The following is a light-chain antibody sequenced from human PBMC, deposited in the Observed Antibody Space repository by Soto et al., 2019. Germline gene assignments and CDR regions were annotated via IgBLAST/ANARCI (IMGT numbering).Light chain of an antibody. CDR3: QQYGNSPWA. CDR1: QSVSSN. CDR2: GAS. Sequence: EVGMTQSPATLSVSPGERATLSCRASQSVSSNLAWYQQKPGQTPRLLMYGASTRATGIPARFSGSGSGTEFTLTISRLEPEDFAVYYCQQYGNSPWAFGQGTKVDIK. J-gene: IGKJ1*01. V-gene: IGKV3D-15*02.